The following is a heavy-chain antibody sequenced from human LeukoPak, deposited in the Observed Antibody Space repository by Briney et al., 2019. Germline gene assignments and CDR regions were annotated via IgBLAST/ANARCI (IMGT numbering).Heavy chain of an antibody. V-gene: IGHV3-11*04. CDR2: ISSSGNTV. J-gene: IGHJ4*02. D-gene: IGHD6-19*01. CDR3: ARDQVSVAGTGIDY. Sequence: GGSLRLSCAASGFTFSDYYMSWIRQAPGKGLEWVSYISSSGNTVKYADSVKGRFTTSRDNAKNSLYLQMNSLRAEDTAVYYCARDQVSVAGTGIDYWGQGTLVTVSS. CDR1: GFTFSDYY.